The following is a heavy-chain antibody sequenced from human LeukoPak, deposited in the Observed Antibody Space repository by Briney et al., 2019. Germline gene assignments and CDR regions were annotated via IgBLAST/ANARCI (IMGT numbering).Heavy chain of an antibody. J-gene: IGHJ4*02. Sequence: GGSLRLSCAASGFTFSSYGMHWVRQAPGKGLEWVAVISYDGSNKYYADSVKGRFTISRDNSKNTLYLQMNSLIAEDTAVYYCAKDRGYYGSGSYFDYWGQGTLVTVSS. CDR3: AKDRGYYGSGSYFDY. V-gene: IGHV3-30*18. D-gene: IGHD3-10*01. CDR2: ISYDGSNK. CDR1: GFTFSSYG.